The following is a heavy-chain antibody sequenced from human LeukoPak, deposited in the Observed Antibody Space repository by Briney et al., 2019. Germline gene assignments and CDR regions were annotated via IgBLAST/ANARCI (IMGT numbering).Heavy chain of an antibody. Sequence: GGSLRLSCAASGFTFRTYGMHWVRQAPGKGLEWVTVIWHDGGNKYYADFVKGRFTISRDNSKNTLYLQMNSLRAEDTAVYYCAKDPSPSSYYMDVWGKGTTVTVSS. CDR3: AKDPSPSSYYMDV. CDR2: IWHDGGNK. D-gene: IGHD2-2*01. V-gene: IGHV3-33*06. J-gene: IGHJ6*03. CDR1: GFTFRTYG.